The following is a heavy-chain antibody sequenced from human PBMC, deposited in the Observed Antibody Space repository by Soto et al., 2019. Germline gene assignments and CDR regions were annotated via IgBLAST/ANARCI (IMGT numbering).Heavy chain of an antibody. CDR1: GTSFTSYG. CDR2: FVTMFSSS. V-gene: IGHV1-69*01. Sequence: QVQLVQSGAEVRKPGSSVNVSCKASGTSFTSYGIHWVRQAPGQGLEWMGGFVTMFSSSNYAQKFQDRLTIVADEATNTAYMELGRRRVDDSAIYYCARTGGTYYFDHRGQGTLVTVSS. CDR3: ARTGGTYYFDH. J-gene: IGHJ4*02. D-gene: IGHD1-1*01.